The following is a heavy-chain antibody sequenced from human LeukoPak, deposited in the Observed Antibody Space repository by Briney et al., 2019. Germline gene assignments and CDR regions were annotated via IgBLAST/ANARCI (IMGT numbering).Heavy chain of an antibody. V-gene: IGHV3-23*01. D-gene: IGHD1-26*01. CDR2: IGASGNDT. CDR3: AKDMMAIVGGTTSAFDM. Sequence: GGSLRLSCAASGFTFNSYAMSWVRQAPGKGLEWVSAIGASGNDTYYADSVKGRFTISRDNSKNTLYLQMNSLRAEDTALYYCAKDMMAIVGGTTSAFDMWGQGTMVTVSS. CDR1: GFTFNSYA. J-gene: IGHJ3*02.